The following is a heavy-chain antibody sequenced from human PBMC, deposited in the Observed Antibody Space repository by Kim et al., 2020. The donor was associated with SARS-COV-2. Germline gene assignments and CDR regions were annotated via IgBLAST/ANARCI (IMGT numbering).Heavy chain of an antibody. J-gene: IGHJ6*03. D-gene: IGHD2-2*01. CDR3: ARDRSGYCSSTSCHPRLLGYYMDV. CDR1: GFTFSSYW. V-gene: IGHV3-7*01. Sequence: GGSLRLSCAASGFTFSSYWMSWVRQAPGKGLEWVANIKQDGSEKYYVDSVKGRFTISRDNAKNSLYLQMNSLRAEDTAVYYCARDRSGYCSSTSCHPRLLGYYMDVWGKGTTVTVSS. CDR2: IKQDGSEK.